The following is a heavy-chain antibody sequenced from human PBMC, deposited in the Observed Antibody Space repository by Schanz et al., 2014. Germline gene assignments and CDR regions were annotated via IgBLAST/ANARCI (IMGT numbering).Heavy chain of an antibody. CDR3: VGIHVAVAEAFY. V-gene: IGHV3-66*01. CDR1: GFRVITNY. Sequence: EVQLVESGGGLVQPGGSLRLSCAASGFRVITNYMTWVRQAPGKGLEWVSIMFPGGNTYYADSVKGRFTISRDNAKNTLYLQMNRLRPEETALYYCVGIHVAVAEAFYWGQGALVIVS. D-gene: IGHD6-19*01. J-gene: IGHJ4*02. CDR2: MFPGGNT.